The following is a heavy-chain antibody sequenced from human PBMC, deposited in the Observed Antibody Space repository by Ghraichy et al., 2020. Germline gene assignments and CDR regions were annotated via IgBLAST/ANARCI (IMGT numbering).Heavy chain of an antibody. J-gene: IGHJ4*02. CDR2: IYGDGGST. Sequence: GGSLRLSCAASGFTFSSDRVYWVRQAPGKGLEWVSRIYGDGGSTKYADSVRGRFTISRDFAKKTVYLQMERLRTEDTAVYYCVSQRGTNWGQGTLVTVSS. V-gene: IGHV3-74*01. CDR1: GFTFSSDR. CDR3: VSQRGTN.